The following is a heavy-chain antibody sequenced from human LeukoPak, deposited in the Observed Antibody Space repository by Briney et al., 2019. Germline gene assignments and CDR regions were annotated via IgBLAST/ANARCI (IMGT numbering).Heavy chain of an antibody. CDR3: ARPYDSSGYYPPGWFDP. J-gene: IGHJ5*02. Sequence: SETLSLTCTVSGGSISSSSYYWGWIRQPPGKGLEWIGSIYYSGSTYYNPSLKSRVTISVDTSKNQFSLKLSSVTAADTAVYYCARPYDSSGYYPPGWFDPWGQGTLVTVSS. D-gene: IGHD3-22*01. CDR1: GGSISSSSYY. CDR2: IYYSGST. V-gene: IGHV4-39*01.